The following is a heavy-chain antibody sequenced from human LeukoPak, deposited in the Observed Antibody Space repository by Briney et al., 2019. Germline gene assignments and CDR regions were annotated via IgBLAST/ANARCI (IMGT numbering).Heavy chain of an antibody. D-gene: IGHD3-22*01. J-gene: IGHJ4*02. CDR1: GFKFSDYG. V-gene: IGHV3-33*01. CDR3: ARGGGYYDSSGYPLLDY. Sequence: PGGSLRLSCAASGFKFSDYGMYWVRQAPGKGLEWVALIWYDGRKTHYGDSVKGRFTVARDNSNNTLHLHMNTLRAEDTAVYYCARGGGYYDSSGYPLLDYWGQGTLVTVSS. CDR2: IWYDGRKT.